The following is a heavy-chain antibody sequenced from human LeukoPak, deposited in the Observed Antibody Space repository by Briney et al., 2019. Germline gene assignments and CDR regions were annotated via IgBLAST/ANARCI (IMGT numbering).Heavy chain of an antibody. Sequence: GVSVTVSCKHSGYTFTSYDINRVRQAPGPRLEGLGGMYPNSGNTGYAQIFQGRVTMTRNTSIGTAYMEVSSLRSEDTDVYYCASDRAYSVSYYEGDAFDIWSQGTMVTIYS. CDR2: MYPNSGNT. J-gene: IGHJ3*02. CDR1: GYTFTSYD. D-gene: IGHD1-26*01. V-gene: IGHV1-8*01. CDR3: ASDRAYSVSYYEGDAFDI.